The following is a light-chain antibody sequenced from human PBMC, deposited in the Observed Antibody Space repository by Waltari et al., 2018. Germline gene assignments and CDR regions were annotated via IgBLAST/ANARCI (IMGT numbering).Light chain of an antibody. V-gene: IGKV1-39*01. Sequence: DIQMTQSPSSLSASVGDRVTITCRASQSISSYLNWYQQKPGKAPNLLIYAASSLQSGVPSRFSGSGSGTDFTLTISSLQPEDFATYYCQQSYSTLLRTFGQGTKVEIK. J-gene: IGKJ1*01. CDR1: QSISSY. CDR3: QQSYSTLLRT. CDR2: AAS.